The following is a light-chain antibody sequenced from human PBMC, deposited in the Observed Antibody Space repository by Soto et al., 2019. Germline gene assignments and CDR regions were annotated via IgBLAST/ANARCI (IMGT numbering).Light chain of an antibody. V-gene: IGKV3-20*01. CDR2: GAS. CDR3: QQYGSSPH. J-gene: IGKJ4*01. Sequence: EIVMTQSPATLSVSPGERATLSCRASQSVSSNLAWYQQKPGQAPRLLIYGASSRATGIPDRFSGSGSGTDFTLTISRLEPEDFAVYYCQQYGSSPHFGGGTKVDIK. CDR1: QSVSSN.